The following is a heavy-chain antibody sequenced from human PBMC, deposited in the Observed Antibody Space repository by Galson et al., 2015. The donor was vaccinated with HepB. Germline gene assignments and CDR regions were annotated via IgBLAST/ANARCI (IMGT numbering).Heavy chain of an antibody. V-gene: IGHV3-7*03. CDR3: ARDELLYDFWSGYYKFYYYYGMDV. D-gene: IGHD3-3*01. CDR2: IKQDGSEK. J-gene: IGHJ6*02. Sequence: SLRLSCAASGFTFSSYWMSWVRQAPGKGLEWVANIKQDGSEKYYVDSVKGRFTISRDNAKSSLYLQMNSLRAEDTAVYYCARDELLYDFWSGYYKFYYYYGMDVWGQGTTVTVSS. CDR1: GFTFSSYW.